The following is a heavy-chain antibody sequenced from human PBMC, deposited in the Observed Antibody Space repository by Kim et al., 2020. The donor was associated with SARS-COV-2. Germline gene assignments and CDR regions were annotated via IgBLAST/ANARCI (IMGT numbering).Heavy chain of an antibody. Sequence: SETLSLTCTVSGGSISSGDYYWSWIRQPPGKGLEWIGYIYYSGSTYYNPSLKSRVTISVDTSKNQFSLKLSSVTAADTAVYYCARDLSQPITRAFDIWGQGTMVTVSS. CDR2: IYYSGST. D-gene: IGHD3-3*01. CDR3: ARDLSQPITRAFDI. V-gene: IGHV4-30-4*01. J-gene: IGHJ3*02. CDR1: GGSISSGDYY.